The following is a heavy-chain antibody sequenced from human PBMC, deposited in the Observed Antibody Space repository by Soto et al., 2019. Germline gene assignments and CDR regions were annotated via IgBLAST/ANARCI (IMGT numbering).Heavy chain of an antibody. V-gene: IGHV4-39*07. D-gene: IGHD5-18*01. J-gene: IGHJ5*02. CDR3: AREHGFSYGLNYFDP. Sequence: SETLSLTCTVSGGSIGSTTYYWGWMRQPPGKGLEWIGEIYHGGSTNYNPSLKSRVTISVDKSKNQFSLKLSSVTAADTAVYYCAREHGFSYGLNYFDPWGQGTLVTVSS. CDR2: IYHGGST. CDR1: GGSIGSTTYY.